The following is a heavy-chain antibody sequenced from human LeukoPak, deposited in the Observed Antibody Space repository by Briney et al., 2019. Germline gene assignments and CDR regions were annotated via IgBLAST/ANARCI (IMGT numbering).Heavy chain of an antibody. D-gene: IGHD3-22*01. CDR2: ITKSGDQT. CDR3: ARSGTTYYYDSSSRI. CDR1: GITFSNSA. J-gene: IGHJ3*02. Sequence: GGSLSLSCVPSGITFSNSALSWVRQAPGKGLEWVSTITKSGDQTHYADSVRGLFTISRDNAKNSLYLQLNSLRAEDTAVYYCARSGTTYYYDSSSRIWGQGTMVTVSS. V-gene: IGHV3-21*01.